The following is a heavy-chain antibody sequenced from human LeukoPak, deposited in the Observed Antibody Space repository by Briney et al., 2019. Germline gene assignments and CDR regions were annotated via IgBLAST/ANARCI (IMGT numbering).Heavy chain of an antibody. CDR2: ISSDSSYI. CDR1: GFTFRTYT. J-gene: IGHJ4*02. CDR3: VRDFRYGDYGF. D-gene: IGHD4-17*01. V-gene: IGHV3-21*01. Sequence: PGGSLRLSCAASGFTFRTYTMNWVRQAPGKGLEWVSSISSDSSYIYYADSVKGRFTISRDNAKISLYLQMNSLRAEDTAVYYCVRDFRYGDYGFGGQGNLVTVSS.